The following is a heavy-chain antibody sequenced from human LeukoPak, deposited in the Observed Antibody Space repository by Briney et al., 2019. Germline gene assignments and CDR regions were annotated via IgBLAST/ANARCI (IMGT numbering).Heavy chain of an antibody. CDR2: ISKSGDST. V-gene: IGHV3-23*01. D-gene: IGHD2-15*01. CDR1: GFTFSSYA. Sequence: GGSLRLSCAASGFTFSSYAMSWVRQGPGRGLEWVSAISKSGDSTFYADSVKGRFTISRDNSKYTVYLQLNSLRAEDTAIYYCAKETLYCSGGSCYGSGYFDYWGQGTLVTVSS. CDR3: AKETLYCSGGSCYGSGYFDY. J-gene: IGHJ4*02.